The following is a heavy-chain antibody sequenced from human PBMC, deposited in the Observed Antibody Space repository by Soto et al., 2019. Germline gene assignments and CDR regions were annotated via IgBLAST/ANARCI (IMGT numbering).Heavy chain of an antibody. CDR3: ARSPSDYGSGSYRPPFDP. D-gene: IGHD3-10*01. CDR2: INPNSGGT. Sequence: GASVKVSFKASGYTFTCYYMHWVRQAPGQGLEWMGWINPNSGGTNYAQKFQGWVTMTRDTSISTAYMELSRLRSDDTAVYYCARSPSDYGSGSYRPPFDPWGQGTLVTVSS. V-gene: IGHV1-2*04. CDR1: GYTFTCYY. J-gene: IGHJ5*02.